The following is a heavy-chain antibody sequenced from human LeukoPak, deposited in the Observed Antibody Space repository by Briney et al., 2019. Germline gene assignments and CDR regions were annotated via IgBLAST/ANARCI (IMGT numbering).Heavy chain of an antibody. D-gene: IGHD3-22*01. CDR3: ASATYYYDSSGYSRDY. J-gene: IGHJ4*02. Sequence: GGSLRLSCAASGFTFSDYYMSWIRQAPGKGLEWVSYISSSGSTIYYADSVKGRFTISRDNSKNTLYLQMNSLRAEDTAVYYCASATYYYDSSGYSRDYWGQGTLVTVSS. V-gene: IGHV3-11*01. CDR1: GFTFSDYY. CDR2: ISSSGSTI.